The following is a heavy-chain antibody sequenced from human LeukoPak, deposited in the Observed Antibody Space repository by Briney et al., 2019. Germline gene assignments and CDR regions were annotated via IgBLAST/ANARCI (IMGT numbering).Heavy chain of an antibody. J-gene: IGHJ2*01. CDR2: ISYDGSNK. V-gene: IGHV3-30*18. CDR3: AKGPYCGGDCYWNYWYFDL. D-gene: IGHD2-21*02. CDR1: GFTFSSYG. Sequence: GGSLRLSCAASGFTFSSYGMHWVRQAPGKGLEWVAVISYDGSNKCYADSVKGRFTISRDNSKNTLYLQMNSLRAEDTAVYYCAKGPYCGGDCYWNYWYFDLWGRGTLVTVSS.